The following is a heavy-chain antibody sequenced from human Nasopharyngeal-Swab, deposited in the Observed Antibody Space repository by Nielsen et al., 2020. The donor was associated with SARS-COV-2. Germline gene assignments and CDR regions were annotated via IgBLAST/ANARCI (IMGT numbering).Heavy chain of an antibody. J-gene: IGHJ4*02. CDR2: ISIYNADR. CDR3: ARDVEEWLVVPSLSFDH. Sequence: WVRQAPGQGLEWMGWISIYNADRNYAEKFQGRVSMTTDTSTTTAFMELTSLRSDDSSLYYCARDVEEWLVVPSLSFDHWGQGTLVTVSS. D-gene: IGHD5-18*01. V-gene: IGHV1-18*01.